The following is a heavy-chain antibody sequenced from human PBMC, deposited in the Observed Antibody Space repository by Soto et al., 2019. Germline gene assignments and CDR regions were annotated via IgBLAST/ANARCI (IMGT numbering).Heavy chain of an antibody. CDR2: IKSKTDGGTT. CDR3: TTDQGPSFSPAAMTYYYYYYGMDV. Sequence: GGSLRLSCAASGFTFSNAWMNWVRQAPGKGLEWVGRIKSKTDGGTTDYAAPVKGRFTISRDDSKNTLYLQMNSLKTEDTAVYYCTTDQGPSFSPAAMTYYYYYYGMDVWGQGTTVTVSS. J-gene: IGHJ6*02. CDR1: GFTFSNAW. D-gene: IGHD2-2*01. V-gene: IGHV3-15*07.